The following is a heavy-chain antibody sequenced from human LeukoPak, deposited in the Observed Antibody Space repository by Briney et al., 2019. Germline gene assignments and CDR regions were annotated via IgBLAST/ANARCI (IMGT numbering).Heavy chain of an antibody. J-gene: IGHJ4*02. D-gene: IGHD3-22*01. CDR1: GGSISSYY. CDR3: ARGLRTFGSSGYYCIFDY. V-gene: IGHV4-59*01. CDR2: LDYSGST. Sequence: SETLSLTCTVSGGSISSYYWSWIRQPPGKGLEWIGYLDYSGSTSYNPSLRSRVTISGDTSKNQFSLKLRSVTAADTAVYYCARGLRTFGSSGYYCIFDYWGQGALVTVSS.